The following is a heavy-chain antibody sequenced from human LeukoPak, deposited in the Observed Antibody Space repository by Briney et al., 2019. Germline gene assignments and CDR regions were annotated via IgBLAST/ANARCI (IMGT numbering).Heavy chain of an antibody. Sequence: GGSLRLSCAVSGFAFSSYAMHWVRQAPGKGLECVAVTSYDGSDKYYADPVKGRFTISRDNSKNTLYLQMNSLRAQDTPVYFCARGRTAAGPFGAEYFQHWGQGTQVTVSS. CDR1: GFAFSSYA. D-gene: IGHD6-13*01. CDR2: TSYDGSDK. J-gene: IGHJ1*01. CDR3: ARGRTAAGPFGAEYFQH. V-gene: IGHV3-30*04.